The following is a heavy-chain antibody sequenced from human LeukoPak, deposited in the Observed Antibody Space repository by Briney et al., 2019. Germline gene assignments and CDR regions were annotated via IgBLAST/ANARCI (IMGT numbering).Heavy chain of an antibody. CDR1: GGSISSYY. V-gene: IGHV4-59*12. J-gene: IGHJ4*02. D-gene: IGHD3-10*01. CDR2: IYYSGST. CDR3: ARSYYYGSGSYFLGY. Sequence: LETLSLTCTVSGGSISSYYWSWIRQPPGKGLEWIGYIYYSGSTNYNPSLKSRVTISVDTSKNQFSLKLSSVTAADTAVYYCARSYYYGSGSYFLGYWGQGTLVTVSS.